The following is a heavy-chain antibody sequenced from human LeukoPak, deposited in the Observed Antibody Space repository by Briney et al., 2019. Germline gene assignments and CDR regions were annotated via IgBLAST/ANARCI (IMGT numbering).Heavy chain of an antibody. CDR1: GFTFSSYW. CDR2: IKQEGSEK. D-gene: IGHD6-19*01. Sequence: GGSLRLSCAASGFTFSSYWMSWVRQAPGKGLEWVANIKQEGSEKYYVDSVKGRFTISRDNAKNSLYLQMNSLRAEDTAVYYCARESVTEYSSGPYYYYYGMDVWGQGTTVTVSS. CDR3: ARESVTEYSSGPYYYYYGMDV. V-gene: IGHV3-7*01. J-gene: IGHJ6*02.